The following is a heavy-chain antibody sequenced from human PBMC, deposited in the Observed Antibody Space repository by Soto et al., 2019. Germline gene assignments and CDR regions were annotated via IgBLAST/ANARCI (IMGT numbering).Heavy chain of an antibody. CDR2: IWSDGNNK. V-gene: IGHV3-33*01. CDR3: SRGGYCSSTSCRYYYYYGMDV. J-gene: IGHJ6*02. CDR1: GFTFSSYG. D-gene: IGHD2-2*01. Sequence: LRLSCAASGFTFSSYGMHWVRQAPGKGLEWVAVIWSDGNNKYYADSVKGRFTISRDNSKNTLYLQMNSLRAEDTALYFCSRGGYCSSTSCRYYYYYGMDVWGQGTTVTVSS.